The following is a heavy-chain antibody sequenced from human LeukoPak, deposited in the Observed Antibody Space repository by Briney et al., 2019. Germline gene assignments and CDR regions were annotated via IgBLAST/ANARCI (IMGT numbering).Heavy chain of an antibody. J-gene: IGHJ3*02. CDR3: ARDQGIRFLEWPIFDAFDI. CDR2: ISSSSSYI. CDR1: GFTFSSYS. V-gene: IGHV3-21*01. D-gene: IGHD3-3*01. Sequence: GGSLRLSCAASGFTFSSYSMNWVRQAPGKGLEWVSSISSSSSYIYYADSVKGRFTISRDNAKNSLYLQMNSLRAEDTAVYYCARDQGIRFLEWPIFDAFDIWGQGTMVTVSS.